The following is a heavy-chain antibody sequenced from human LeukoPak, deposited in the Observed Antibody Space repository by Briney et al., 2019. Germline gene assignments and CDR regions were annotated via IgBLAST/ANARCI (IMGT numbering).Heavy chain of an antibody. CDR2: IYSGGST. Sequence: GGSLRLSCAASGFTVSSNYMSWVRQAPGKGLEWVSVIYSGGSTYYADSVKGRFTISRDNSKNTLYLQMNSLRAEDTAVYYCARDLGYCSSTSCYAGDYWGQGTLVTVSS. CDR3: ARDLGYCSSTSCYAGDY. D-gene: IGHD2-2*01. V-gene: IGHV3-53*01. CDR1: GFTVSSNY. J-gene: IGHJ4*02.